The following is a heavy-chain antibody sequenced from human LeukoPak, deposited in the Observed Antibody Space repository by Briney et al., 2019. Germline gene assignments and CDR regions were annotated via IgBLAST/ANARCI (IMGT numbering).Heavy chain of an antibody. J-gene: IGHJ3*02. Sequence: GGSLRLSCAASGITIRNYGMTWVRQAPGRGLQWVSSINNSGTRTFYEDSVRGRFTISRDDSKNTIYLQMNSLRAEDTAVYYCAKAWQSTPRDAFDIWGQGTMVTVSS. CDR2: INNSGTRT. V-gene: IGHV3-23*05. D-gene: IGHD6-19*01. CDR3: AKAWQSTPRDAFDI. CDR1: GITIRNYG.